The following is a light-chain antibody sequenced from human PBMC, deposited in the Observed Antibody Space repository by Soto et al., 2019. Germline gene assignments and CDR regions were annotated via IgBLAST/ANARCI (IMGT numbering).Light chain of an antibody. J-gene: IGLJ1*01. CDR1: SSNIGAGYD. V-gene: IGLV1-40*01. Sequence: QAVVTQPPSVSGAPGQRVTISCAGGSSNIGAGYDVHWYQQLSGGAPKLLMYGNNHRPSGVPERFSGSKSGTSASLAITDLQAGDEADYYCQSYDSGLIGYVFGTGTKLTVL. CDR2: GNN. CDR3: QSYDSGLIGYV.